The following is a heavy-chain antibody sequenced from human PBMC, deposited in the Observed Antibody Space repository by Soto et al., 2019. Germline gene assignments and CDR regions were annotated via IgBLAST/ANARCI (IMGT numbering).Heavy chain of an antibody. CDR1: GFTFGSYA. J-gene: IGHJ6*02. D-gene: IGHD2-15*01. CDR2: ISYDGSNK. Sequence: QVQLVESGGGVVQPGRSLRLSCAASGFTFGSYAMHWVRQAPGKGLECVAVISYDGSNKFYRDYVKGRFTISRDNSKNTLYLQINSLIYEDTAVYYCARGDREDIAVVIGVRPGEYGVDVWGQGTTVTVSS. V-gene: IGHV3-30-3*01. CDR3: ARGDREDIAVVIGVRPGEYGVDV.